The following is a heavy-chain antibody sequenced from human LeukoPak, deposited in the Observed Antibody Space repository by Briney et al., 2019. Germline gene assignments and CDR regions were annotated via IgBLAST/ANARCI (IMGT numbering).Heavy chain of an antibody. CDR2: IDLDGSVK. D-gene: IGHD2-15*01. CDR3: ARGYCSGGSCSKATDY. V-gene: IGHV3-7*03. J-gene: IGHJ4*02. Sequence: GGSLRLSCAASGFTFSIYWMSWVRQAPGKGLEWVANIDLDGSVKYYVDSVKGRFTISRDNSKNTVYLQMNSLRVEDTAVYSCARGYCSGGSCSKATDYWGQGTLVTVSS. CDR1: GFTFSIYW.